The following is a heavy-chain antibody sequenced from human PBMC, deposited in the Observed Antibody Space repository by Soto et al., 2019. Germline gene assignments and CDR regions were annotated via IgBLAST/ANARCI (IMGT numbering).Heavy chain of an antibody. Sequence: ETLSLTCTVSGGSISSYYWSWIRQPPGKGLEWIGYIYYSGSTNYNPSLKSRVTISVDTSKNQFSLKLSSVTAADTAVYYCARSDCSSTSCYIPRYYYYYGMDVWGQGTTVTVSS. D-gene: IGHD2-2*02. J-gene: IGHJ6*02. V-gene: IGHV4-59*01. CDR1: GGSISSYY. CDR2: IYYSGST. CDR3: ARSDCSSTSCYIPRYYYYYGMDV.